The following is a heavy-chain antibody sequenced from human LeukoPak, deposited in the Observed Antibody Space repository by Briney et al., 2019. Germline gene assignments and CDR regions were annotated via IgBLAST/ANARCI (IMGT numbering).Heavy chain of an antibody. CDR3: AKDSYGGYNDFGIDS. J-gene: IGHJ4*02. CDR2: ITSSSSDT. V-gene: IGHV3-NL1*01. CDR1: GFTFSSYG. D-gene: IGHD5-12*01. Sequence: GGSLRLSCAASGFTFSSYGMHWVRQAPGKGLEWVSYITSSSSDTHYADSVEGRFTISRDNSKNTVYLQMDSLRPEDTAIYYCAKDSYGGYNDFGIDSWGQGTLVSVSS.